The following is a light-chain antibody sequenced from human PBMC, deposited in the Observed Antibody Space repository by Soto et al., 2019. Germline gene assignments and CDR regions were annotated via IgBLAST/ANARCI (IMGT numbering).Light chain of an antibody. V-gene: IGKV3-15*01. Sequence: IVVTQSPGILSVSPGDRATLSCRASQSVSTNLAWYQQKHGQAPTLLIYAASTRATGIPARFTGSGSGTDFTLTISSLQSEYFAVYYCQEYSKWPLFTFGPGTRVDIK. CDR2: AAS. CDR1: QSVSTN. J-gene: IGKJ3*01. CDR3: QEYSKWPLFT.